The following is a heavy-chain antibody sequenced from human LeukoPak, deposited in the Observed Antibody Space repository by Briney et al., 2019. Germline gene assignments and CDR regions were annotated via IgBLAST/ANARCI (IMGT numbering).Heavy chain of an antibody. CDR3: AAENGRAFDI. V-gene: IGHV3-74*01. CDR1: GFSFSRHW. CDR2: ITTDGTST. D-gene: IGHD1-1*01. J-gene: IGHJ3*02. Sequence: GGSLRLSCAASGFSFSRHWMHWVRQVPGKGPVWVSHITTDGTSTGYADSVKGRFTISRDNAKNTLYLQMNSLKVEDTAVYYCAAENGRAFDIWGQGTMVTVSS.